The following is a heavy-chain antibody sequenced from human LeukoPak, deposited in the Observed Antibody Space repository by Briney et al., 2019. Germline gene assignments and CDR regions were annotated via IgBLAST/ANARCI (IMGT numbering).Heavy chain of an antibody. CDR1: GFTFSSYA. V-gene: IGHV3-23*01. D-gene: IGHD3-10*01. J-gene: IGHJ6*03. CDR2: FSGSGGST. Sequence: GGSLRLSCAASGFTFSSYAMSWVRQAPGKGLEWGSAFSGSGGSTFYADSVKGRFTISRDNSRNTLYLQMNSLRGEDAAVYSCARGGIPTGPYYYFYYMDVWGKGTAVTVSS. CDR3: ARGGIPTGPYYYFYYMDV.